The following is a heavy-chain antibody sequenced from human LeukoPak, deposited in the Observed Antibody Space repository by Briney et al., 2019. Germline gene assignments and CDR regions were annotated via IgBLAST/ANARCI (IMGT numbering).Heavy chain of an antibody. CDR3: ARIRSGWLTRASGYYYYMDV. Sequence: ASVKVSCKASGYTFTSYGISWVRQAPGQGLEWMGWISAYNGNTNYAQKFQGRVTVTRDTSISTAYMELSRLRSDDTAVYYCARIRSGWLTRASGYYYYMDVWGKGTTVIVSS. V-gene: IGHV1-18*01. D-gene: IGHD6-19*01. CDR1: GYTFTSYG. CDR2: ISAYNGNT. J-gene: IGHJ6*03.